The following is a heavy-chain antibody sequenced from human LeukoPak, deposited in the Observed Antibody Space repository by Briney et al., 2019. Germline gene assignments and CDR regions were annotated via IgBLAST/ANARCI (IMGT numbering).Heavy chain of an antibody. J-gene: IGHJ4*02. CDR2: INHSGST. Sequence: PSETLSLTCAVSGYSISSGYYWSWIRQPPGKGLEWIGEINHSGSTNYNPSLKSRVTISVDTSKNQFPLKLSSVTAADTAVYYCARGRRGSGGTRYFDYWGQGTLVTVSS. CDR1: GYSISSGYY. V-gene: IGHV4-34*01. CDR3: ARGRRGSGGTRYFDY. D-gene: IGHD2-15*01.